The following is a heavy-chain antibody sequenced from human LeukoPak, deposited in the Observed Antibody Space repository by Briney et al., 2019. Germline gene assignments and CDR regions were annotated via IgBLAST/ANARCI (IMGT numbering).Heavy chain of an antibody. Sequence: SETLSLTCTVSGGSISSSSYYWGWIRQPPGKGLEWIGSIYYSGSTYYNPSLKSRVTISVDTSKNQFSLKLSSVTAADTAVYYCARNYGVAGTLGWIVGFDPWGQGTLVTVSS. CDR2: IYYSGST. CDR1: GGSISSSSYY. D-gene: IGHD6-19*01. V-gene: IGHV4-39*01. CDR3: ARNYGVAGTLGWIVGFDP. J-gene: IGHJ5*02.